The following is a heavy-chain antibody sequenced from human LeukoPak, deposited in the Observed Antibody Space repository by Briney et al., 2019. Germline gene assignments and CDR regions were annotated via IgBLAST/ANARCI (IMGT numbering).Heavy chain of an antibody. J-gene: IGHJ3*01. V-gene: IGHV1-58*01. Sequence: SVKVSCKASGISFPTSAVQWVRQARGQRLERMGWIVLGSDNTDYAQKFQQRVTFTRDMSTTTAYMELSSLRSDDTAVYYCAAGSDLYGFDLWGQGTMVTVSS. CDR2: IVLGSDNT. CDR3: AAGSDLYGFDL. CDR1: GISFPTSA.